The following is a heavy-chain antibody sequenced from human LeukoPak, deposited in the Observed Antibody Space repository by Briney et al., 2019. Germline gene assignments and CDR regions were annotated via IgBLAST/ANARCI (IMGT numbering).Heavy chain of an antibody. CDR2: ISSNGGST. CDR3: ARVGYTSYYYYGMGV. D-gene: IGHD6-13*01. J-gene: IGHJ6*02. Sequence: GRSLRLSCAASGFTFSSYAMHWVRQAPGKGLEYVSAISSNGGSTYYANSVKGRFTISRDNSKNTLYLQMGSLRAEDMAVYYCARVGYTSYYYYGMGVWGQGTTVTVSS. CDR1: GFTFSSYA. V-gene: IGHV3-64*01.